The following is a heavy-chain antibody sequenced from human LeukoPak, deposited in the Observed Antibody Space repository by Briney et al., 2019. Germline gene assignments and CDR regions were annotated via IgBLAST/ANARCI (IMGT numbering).Heavy chain of an antibody. Sequence: SETLSLTCTVSGGSISSYYWSWIRQPPGKGLEWIGYIYYSGSTNYNPSLKSRVTISVDKSKNQFSLRLTSVTAADTAVYYCVAAAVAVDCWGQGTLVTVSS. V-gene: IGHV4-59*12. D-gene: IGHD6-19*01. CDR2: IYYSGST. CDR1: GGSISSYY. J-gene: IGHJ4*02. CDR3: VAAAVAVDC.